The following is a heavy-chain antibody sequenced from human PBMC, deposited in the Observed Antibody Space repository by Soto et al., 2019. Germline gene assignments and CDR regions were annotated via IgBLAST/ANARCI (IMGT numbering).Heavy chain of an antibody. Sequence: GASVKVSCKASGGTFSSYAISWVRQAPGHGLEWMGEIIPIFGTAGYAQKFQGRVTITADESTSTAYMELSSLRSEDTAVYYCARQSSEGVWLGPGYFDYWGQGTLVTFSS. D-gene: IGHD3-10*01. CDR2: IIPIFGTA. V-gene: IGHV1-69*13. CDR1: GGTFSSYA. J-gene: IGHJ4*02. CDR3: ARQSSEGVWLGPGYFDY.